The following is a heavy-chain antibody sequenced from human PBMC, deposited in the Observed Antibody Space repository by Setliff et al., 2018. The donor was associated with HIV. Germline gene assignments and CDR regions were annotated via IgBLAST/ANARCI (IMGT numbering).Heavy chain of an antibody. CDR1: GYSISSGYY. J-gene: IGHJ4*02. CDR2: IFHSAST. CDR3: ARRGAYGYDYFDY. Sequence: KTSETLSLTCAVSGYSISSGYYWGWIRQPPGKGLEWIGSIFHSASTTYNPSLKSRVTISIDTSKNQFSLKLTSVTAADTAVYYCARRGAYGYDYFDYWGPGTLVT. V-gene: IGHV4-38-2*01. D-gene: IGHD5-12*01.